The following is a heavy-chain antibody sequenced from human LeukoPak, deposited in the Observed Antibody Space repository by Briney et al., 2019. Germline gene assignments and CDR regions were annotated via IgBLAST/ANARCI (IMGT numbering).Heavy chain of an antibody. J-gene: IGHJ5*02. CDR3: ARDNSVRDEAWWFNP. CDR2: ISPSGGST. D-gene: IGHD5-24*01. CDR1: GYTFTSNY. Sequence: RASVKVSCKAFGYTFTSNYMHWVRQAPGQGPEWMGVISPSGGSTTYAQKFQGRITLTRDMSTSTDYLELSSLRSEDTAVYYCARDNSVRDEAWWFNPWGRGTLVTVSS. V-gene: IGHV1-46*01.